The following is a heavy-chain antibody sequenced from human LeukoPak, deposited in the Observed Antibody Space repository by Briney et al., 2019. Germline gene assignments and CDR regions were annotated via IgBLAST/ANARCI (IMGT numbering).Heavy chain of an antibody. CDR1: GYTFTSYI. CDR3: AREAQSTNWFAP. J-gene: IGHJ5*02. V-gene: IGHV1-46*01. CDR2: INPSGNT. Sequence: ASVKVSCKASGYTFTSYIIYWVRQAPGQGLEYMGIINPSGNTNYAQKFQGRVTMTRDTSTRTVYMELTSLRSEDTAVYYCAREAQSTNWFAPWVRGTLVTVSS. D-gene: IGHD1-26*01.